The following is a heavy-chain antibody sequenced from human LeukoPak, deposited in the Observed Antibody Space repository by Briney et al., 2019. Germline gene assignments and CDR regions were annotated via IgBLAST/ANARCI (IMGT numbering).Heavy chain of an antibody. V-gene: IGHV4-4*02. CDR1: GGSISSSNW. J-gene: IGHJ3*02. CDR3: ASHMIVVANDAFDI. Sequence: SGTLSLTCAVSGGSISSSNWWSWVRQPPGKGLEWIGSIYHSGSTYYNPSLKSRVTISVDTSKNQFSLKLSSVTAADTAVYYCASHMIVVANDAFDIWGQGTMVTVSS. D-gene: IGHD3-22*01. CDR2: IYHSGST.